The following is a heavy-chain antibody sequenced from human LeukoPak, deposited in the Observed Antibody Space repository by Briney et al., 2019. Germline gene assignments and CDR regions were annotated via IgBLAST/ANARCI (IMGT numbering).Heavy chain of an antibody. D-gene: IGHD3-9*01. Sequence: ASVKVSCKASGYTFTSYDINWVRQATGQGLEWMGWMNPNSGNTGYAQKFQGRVTMTRNTSISTAYMELSSLRSEDTAVYYCARADYDILTGYYIHWGQGTLVTVSS. CDR2: MNPNSGNT. J-gene: IGHJ4*02. CDR3: ARADYDILTGYYIH. CDR1: GYTFTSYD. V-gene: IGHV1-8*01.